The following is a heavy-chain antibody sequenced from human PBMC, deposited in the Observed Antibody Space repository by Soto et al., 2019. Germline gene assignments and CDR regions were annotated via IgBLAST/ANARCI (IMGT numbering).Heavy chain of an antibody. CDR3: ARSGRITMVRGVTE. Sequence: QVQLQESGPGLVKPPQTLSLTCTVSGGSISSGGYYWSWIRQHPGKGLEWIGYIYYSGSTYYNPSLKSRVTISVDTSKNQFSLKLSSVTAADTAVYYCARSGRITMVRGVTEWGQGTLVTVSS. D-gene: IGHD3-10*01. J-gene: IGHJ4*02. CDR2: IYYSGST. CDR1: GGSISSGGYY. V-gene: IGHV4-31*03.